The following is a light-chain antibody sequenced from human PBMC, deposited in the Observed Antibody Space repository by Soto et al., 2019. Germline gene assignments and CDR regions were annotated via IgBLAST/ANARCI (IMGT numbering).Light chain of an antibody. CDR2: GAS. J-gene: IGKJ5*01. Sequence: ERVTTQAPATLSVSPGERATLSCRTSQNVNSNLAWYQQKPGQAPRLLFYGASLRATGIPARFSGSGSGTEFTLSINSLQSEDFAVYFCQQYHNWPPITFGQGTSLEI. V-gene: IGKV3-15*01. CDR3: QQYHNWPPIT. CDR1: QNVNSN.